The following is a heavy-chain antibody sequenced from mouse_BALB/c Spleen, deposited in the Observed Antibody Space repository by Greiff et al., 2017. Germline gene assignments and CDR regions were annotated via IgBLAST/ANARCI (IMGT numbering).Heavy chain of an antibody. D-gene: IGHD1-1*02. CDR2: INPNNGGT. Sequence: EVQLQQSGPELVKPGASVKIPCKASGYTFTDYNMDWVKQSHGKSLEWIGDINPNNGGTNYNQKFKGKATLTVDKSSSTAYMELRSLTSEDTAVYYCARGTTVVYWYFDVWGEGTTVTVSS. CDR3: ARGTTVVYWYFDV. V-gene: IGHV1-18*01. CDR1: GYTFTDYN. J-gene: IGHJ1*01.